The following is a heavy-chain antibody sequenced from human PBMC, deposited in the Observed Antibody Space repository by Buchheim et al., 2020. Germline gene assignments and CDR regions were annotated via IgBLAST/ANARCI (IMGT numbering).Heavy chain of an antibody. Sequence: QVQLQQWGAGLLKPSETLSLTCAVYGGSFSGYYWSWIRQPPGKGLEWIGEINHSGSTNYNPSLKSRVTISVDTSKNPFSLKLSSVTAADTAVYYCARGGITGTTKVRAPFDYWGQGTL. D-gene: IGHD1-7*01. CDR3: ARGGITGTTKVRAPFDY. CDR2: INHSGST. V-gene: IGHV4-34*01. J-gene: IGHJ4*02. CDR1: GGSFSGYY.